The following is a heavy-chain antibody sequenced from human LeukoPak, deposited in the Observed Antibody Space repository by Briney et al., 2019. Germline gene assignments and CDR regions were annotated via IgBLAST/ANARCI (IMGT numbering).Heavy chain of an antibody. CDR1: GFTFINAW. V-gene: IGHV3-15*01. CDR3: TTDGVGIEGATFDY. CDR2: IKAKAHGGTT. J-gene: IGHJ4*02. Sequence: GGSLRLSCAASGFTFINAWMAWVRQAPGKGLEWVGRIKAKAHGGTTDCAAPVKGRFTISRDDSKNTLYLQMNSLKTEDTAVYYCTTDGVGIEGATFDYWGQGTLVTVSS. D-gene: IGHD1-26*01.